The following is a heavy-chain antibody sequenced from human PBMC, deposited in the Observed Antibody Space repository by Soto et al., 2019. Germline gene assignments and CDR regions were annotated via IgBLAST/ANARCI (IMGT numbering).Heavy chain of an antibody. CDR3: ARIPARYSGSKYAFDI. Sequence: PSETLSLTCTVSGGSISSGGYYWSWIRQHPGKGLEWIGYIYHSGSTYYNPSLKSRVTISVDTSKNQFSLKLSSVTAADTAVYYCARIPARYSGSKYAFDIWGQGTMVTVSS. CDR2: IYHSGST. V-gene: IGHV4-31*03. J-gene: IGHJ3*02. D-gene: IGHD2-21*01. CDR1: GGSISSGGYY.